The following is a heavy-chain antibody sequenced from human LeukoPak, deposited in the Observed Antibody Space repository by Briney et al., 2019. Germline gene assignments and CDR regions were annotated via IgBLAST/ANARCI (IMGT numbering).Heavy chain of an antibody. CDR2: IYPGDSDT. V-gene: IGHV5-51*01. Sequence: GESLKISCKGSGYTFTTYWIGWVRQLPGKGLEWMGIIYPGDSDTRYSPSFQGQVTISADKSISTAYLQWSSLKASDTAMYYCARQRDMRTWFDPWGQGTLVTVSS. CDR1: GYTFTTYW. J-gene: IGHJ5*02. D-gene: IGHD2-15*01. CDR3: ARQRDMRTWFDP.